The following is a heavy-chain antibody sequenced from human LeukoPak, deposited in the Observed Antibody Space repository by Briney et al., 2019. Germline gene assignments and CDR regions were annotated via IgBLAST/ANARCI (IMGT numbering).Heavy chain of an antibody. D-gene: IGHD2-15*01. CDR3: ARAPSCSVVAAPSYSFDY. V-gene: IGHV1-8*03. CDR1: GYTFTSYD. Sequence: ASVKVSCKASGYTFTSYDINWVRQATGQGLEWMGWMNPNSGNTGYAQKFQGRVTITRNTSISTAYMELSSLRSEDTAVYYCARAPSCSVVAAPSYSFDYWGQGSLVTVSS. J-gene: IGHJ4*02. CDR2: MNPNSGNT.